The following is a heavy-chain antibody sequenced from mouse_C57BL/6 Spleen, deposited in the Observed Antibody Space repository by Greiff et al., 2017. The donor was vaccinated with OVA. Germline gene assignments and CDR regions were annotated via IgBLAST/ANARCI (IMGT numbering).Heavy chain of an antibody. D-gene: IGHD2-4*01. V-gene: IGHV1-26*01. CDR3: ANYDYDEGFAY. CDR2: INPNNGGT. CDR1: GYTFTDYY. Sequence: EVQLQQSGPELVKPGASVKISCKASGYTFTDYYMNWVKQSHGKSLEWIGDINPNNGGTSYNQKFKGKATLTVDKSSSTAYMELRSLTSDDSAVYYCANYDYDEGFAYWGQGTLVTVSA. J-gene: IGHJ3*01.